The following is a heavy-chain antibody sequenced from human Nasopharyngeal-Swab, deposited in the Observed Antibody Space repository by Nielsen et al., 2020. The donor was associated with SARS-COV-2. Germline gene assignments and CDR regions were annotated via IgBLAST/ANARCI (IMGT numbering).Heavy chain of an antibody. V-gene: IGHV1-2*02. CDR2: INPNSGGT. CDR1: GYTFTGYY. CDR3: ARSRVFVVVPADYVDSRDAFDI. Sequence: ASVTVSCKASGYTFTGYYMHWVRQTPGQGLEWMGWINPNSGGTNYAQKFQGRVTMTRDTSISTAYMELNRLRSDDTAVYYCARSRVFVVVPADYVDSRDAFDIWGQGTMVTVSS. D-gene: IGHD2-2*01. J-gene: IGHJ3*02.